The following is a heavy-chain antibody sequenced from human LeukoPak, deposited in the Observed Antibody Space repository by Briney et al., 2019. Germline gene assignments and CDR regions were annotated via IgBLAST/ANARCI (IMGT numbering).Heavy chain of an antibody. Sequence: GGSLRLSCAASGFTFSNYGMSWVRQAPGKGLEWVSAISNSGGSTYYADSVKGRFTISRDNSKNTLYLQMNSLRADDTAIYYCAKRDFWGQGTLVTVSS. V-gene: IGHV3-23*01. CDR3: AKRDF. CDR1: GFTFSNYG. CDR2: ISNSGGST. J-gene: IGHJ4*02.